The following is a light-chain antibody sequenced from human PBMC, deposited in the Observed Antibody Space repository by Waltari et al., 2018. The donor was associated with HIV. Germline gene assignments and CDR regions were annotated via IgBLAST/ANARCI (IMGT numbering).Light chain of an antibody. Sequence: QAGLTQPPSVSKGLRQTATPTCTGNSNNVRNQGAAWLQQHQGHPPKLLSYSNNNRPSGISERFSASRSGNTASLTITGLQPEDEADYYCSAWDSSLSAVVFGGGTKLTVL. J-gene: IGLJ2*01. V-gene: IGLV10-54*04. CDR2: SNN. CDR3: SAWDSSLSAVV. CDR1: SNNVRNQG.